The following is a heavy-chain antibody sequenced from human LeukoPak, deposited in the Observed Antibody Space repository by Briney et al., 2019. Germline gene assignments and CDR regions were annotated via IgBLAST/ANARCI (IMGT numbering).Heavy chain of an antibody. Sequence: GGSPRLSCAASGFTFSGHNMNWVRQAPGKGLEWIAFVSISSGTIYYADSVNGRFRISRDNAKSSLDLEMNSLRAEDTAVYYCARAMSTFGGVRNYFDSWGQGTLVTVSS. CDR3: ARAMSTFGGVRNYFDS. CDR1: GFTFSGHN. D-gene: IGHD3-16*01. J-gene: IGHJ4*02. CDR2: VSISSGTI. V-gene: IGHV3-48*04.